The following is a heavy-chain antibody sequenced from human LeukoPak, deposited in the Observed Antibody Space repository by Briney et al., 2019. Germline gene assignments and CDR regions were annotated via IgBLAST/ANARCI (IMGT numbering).Heavy chain of an antibody. D-gene: IGHD3-22*01. Sequence: GASVKVSCKASGYTFTGYYMHWVRQAPGQGLEWTGWINPNSGGTNYAQKFQGRVTMTRDTSISTAYMELSRLRSDDTAVYYCARGGSRYYDSSGYYSASVDYWGQGTLVTVSS. V-gene: IGHV1-2*02. CDR3: ARGGSRYYDSSGYYSASVDY. CDR2: INPNSGGT. J-gene: IGHJ4*02. CDR1: GYTFTGYY.